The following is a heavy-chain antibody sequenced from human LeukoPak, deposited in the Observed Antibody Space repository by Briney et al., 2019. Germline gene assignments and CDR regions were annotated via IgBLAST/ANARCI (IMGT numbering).Heavy chain of an antibody. D-gene: IGHD1-26*01. Sequence: GGSLRLSCAASGFTFSSYSMNWVRQAPGKGLEWVSSIRSSSSHIYYADSVKGRFTISRDNAKNSLYLQMDSLRGEDTAVYYCARVGGTWSVEYWGQGTLVTVSS. J-gene: IGHJ4*02. V-gene: IGHV3-21*01. CDR1: GFTFSSYS. CDR2: IRSSSSHI. CDR3: ARVGGTWSVEY.